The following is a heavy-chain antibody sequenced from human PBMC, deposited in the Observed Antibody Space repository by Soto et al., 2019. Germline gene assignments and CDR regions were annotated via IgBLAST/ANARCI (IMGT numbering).Heavy chain of an antibody. CDR2: ISGSTSYT. D-gene: IGHD2-2*01. J-gene: IGHJ6*03. Sequence: EVQLVESGGGLVKPGGSLRLSCAASGFSFSDYSMNWVRQAPGKGLEWVSSISGSTSYTYYADSLQGRFTVSRDNAEKSLYLQMNSLRAEDTAVYYCARDGAFCSGTGCRDYYHYM. CDR3: ARDGAFCSGTGCRDYYHYM. V-gene: IGHV3-21*01. CDR1: GFSFSDYS.